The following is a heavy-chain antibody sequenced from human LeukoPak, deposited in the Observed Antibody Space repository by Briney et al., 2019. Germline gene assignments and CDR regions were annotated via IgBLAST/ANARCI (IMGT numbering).Heavy chain of an antibody. CDR2: IYYSGST. Sequence: PSETLSLTCTVSGGSISSYYWSWIRQPPGKGLEWIGYIYYSGSTNYNPSLKSRVTISVDTSKNQFSLKLSSVTAADTAVYYCARGLRMDTAMVDFDYWGQGTLVTVSS. J-gene: IGHJ4*02. CDR1: GGSISSYY. D-gene: IGHD5-18*01. CDR3: ARGLRMDTAMVDFDY. V-gene: IGHV4-59*08.